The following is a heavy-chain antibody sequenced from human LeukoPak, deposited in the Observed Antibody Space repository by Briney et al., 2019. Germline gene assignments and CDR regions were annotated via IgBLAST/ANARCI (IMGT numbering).Heavy chain of an antibody. V-gene: IGHV3-7*01. CDR3: ATIVVVSTTLPDY. J-gene: IGHJ4*02. Sequence: PGGSLRLSCAASGLTFSTYWMSWVRQAPGKGLEWVANIKQDGSEKYYVDSVKDRFTISRDNAKNSLYLQMNSLRAEDTAVYYCATIVVVSTTLPDYWGQGTLVTVSS. CDR1: GLTFSTYW. CDR2: IKQDGSEK. D-gene: IGHD3-22*01.